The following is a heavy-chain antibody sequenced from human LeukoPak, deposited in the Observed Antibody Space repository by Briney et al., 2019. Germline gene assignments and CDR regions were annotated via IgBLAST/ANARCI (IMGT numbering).Heavy chain of an antibody. V-gene: IGHV3-13*01. Sequence: PGGSLRLSCAASGFTFSNYDMHWVRQPTGKGLEWVSGIGTTGDTYLAGSVKGRFIISRENAKNSFYLQMNSLTVGDTAVYYCARCDVQHSSGWSDAYGALDIWGQGTMVTVSS. J-gene: IGHJ3*02. CDR2: IGTTGDT. CDR1: GFTFSNYD. D-gene: IGHD6-13*01. CDR3: ARCDVQHSSGWSDAYGALDI.